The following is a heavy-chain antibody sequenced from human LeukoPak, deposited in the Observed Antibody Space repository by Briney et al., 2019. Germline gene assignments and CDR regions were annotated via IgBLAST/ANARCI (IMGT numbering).Heavy chain of an antibody. CDR2: IYSGGST. CDR1: GFTVSRNY. V-gene: IGHV3-66*02. J-gene: IGHJ4*02. CDR3: ARGLDSSGWYYFDY. D-gene: IGHD6-19*01. Sequence: GGSLRLSCAASGFTVSRNYMSWVRQAPGKGLEWVSVIYSGGSTYYADSVKGRFTISRDNSKNTLYLQMNSLRAEDTAVYYCARGLDSSGWYYFDYWGQGTLVTVSS.